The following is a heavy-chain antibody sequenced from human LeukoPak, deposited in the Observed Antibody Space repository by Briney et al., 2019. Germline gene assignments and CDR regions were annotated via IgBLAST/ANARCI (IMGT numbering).Heavy chain of an antibody. CDR1: GFTFSSYV. V-gene: IGHV3-74*01. J-gene: IGHJ4*02. Sequence: GGSLRLSRETAGFTFSSYVMHWVRRTPGKGLVWVSRISHDGFISYADSVKGRFTISRDNAKNTLILQMNSLRAEDTAVYYCARDWVYKIDYWGRGTLVTVSS. D-gene: IGHD5-24*01. CDR2: ISHDGFI. CDR3: ARDWVYKIDY.